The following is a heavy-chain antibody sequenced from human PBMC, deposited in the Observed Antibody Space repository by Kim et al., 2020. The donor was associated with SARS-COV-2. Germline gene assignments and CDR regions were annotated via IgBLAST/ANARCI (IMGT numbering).Heavy chain of an antibody. Sequence: GGSLRLSCAASGFTFSDYYMSWIRQAPGKGLEWVSYISSSSSYTNYADSVKGRFTISRDNAKNSLYLQMNSLRAEDTAVYYCARDRFRVLYSSGYFDYWGQGTLVTVSS. CDR2: ISSSSSYT. V-gene: IGHV3-11*06. CDR1: GFTFSDYY. CDR3: ARDRFRVLYSSGYFDY. J-gene: IGHJ4*02. D-gene: IGHD6-19*01.